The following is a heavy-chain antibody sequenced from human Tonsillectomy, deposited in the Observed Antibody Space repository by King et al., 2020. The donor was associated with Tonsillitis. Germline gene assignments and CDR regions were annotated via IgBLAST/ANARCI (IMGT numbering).Heavy chain of an antibody. V-gene: IGHV3-30-3*01. D-gene: IGHD3-3*01. Sequence: VQLVQSGGGVVQPGRSLRLSCAASGFIFSTYAVHWVRQAPGKGLEWVAVISYDGSNKYYADSVNGRFTISRDTSKNTVYLQMNSLRSEDTAVYYCARDQGFLEWLSAFPPTNWFDPWGQGTLVTVSS. CDR2: ISYDGSNK. CDR1: GFIFSTYA. J-gene: IGHJ5*02. CDR3: ARDQGFLEWLSAFPPTNWFDP.